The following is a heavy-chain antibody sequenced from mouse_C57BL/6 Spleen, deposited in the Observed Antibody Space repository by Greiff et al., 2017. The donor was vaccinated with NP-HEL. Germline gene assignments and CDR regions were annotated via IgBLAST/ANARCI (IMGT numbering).Heavy chain of an antibody. CDR2: ISDGGSYT. CDR1: GFTFSSYA. J-gene: IGHJ4*01. V-gene: IGHV5-4*01. CDR3: ARDNYAMDD. Sequence: EVQLQESGGGLVKPGGSLKLSCAASGFTFSSYAMSWVRQTPEKRLEWVATISDGGSYTYYPDNVKGRFTISRDNAKNNLYLQMSHLKSEDTAMYYCARDNYAMDDWGQGTSVTVSS.